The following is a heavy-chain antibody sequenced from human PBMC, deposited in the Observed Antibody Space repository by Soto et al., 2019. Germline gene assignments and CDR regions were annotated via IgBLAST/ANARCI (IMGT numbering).Heavy chain of an antibody. CDR1: GFTFSSYA. CDR3: ARDGGYSYGYNYYYGMDV. CDR2: ISYDGSNK. Sequence: QVQLVESGGGVVQPGRSLRLSCAASGFTFSSYAMHWVRQAPGKGLEWVAVISYDGSNKYYADSVKGRFTISRDNSKNTLYLQMNSLRAEDTAVYYCARDGGYSYGYNYYYGMDVWGQGTTVTVSS. V-gene: IGHV3-30-3*01. J-gene: IGHJ6*02. D-gene: IGHD5-18*01.